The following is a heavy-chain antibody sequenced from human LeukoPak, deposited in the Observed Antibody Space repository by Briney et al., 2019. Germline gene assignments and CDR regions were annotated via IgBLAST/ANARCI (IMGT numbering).Heavy chain of an antibody. CDR1: GFTFSSFT. CDR2: TSHDESHK. J-gene: IGHJ5*01. Sequence: PGGSLRLSCAASGFTFSSFTMHWIRQAPGKGLEWVAVTSHDESHKYYADSVKGRFTISRDNAKNILYLQMNSLRAEDTAVYHCARDPAPQGWFDSWGQGTLVTVSS. V-gene: IGHV3-30*04. CDR3: ARDPAPQGWFDS.